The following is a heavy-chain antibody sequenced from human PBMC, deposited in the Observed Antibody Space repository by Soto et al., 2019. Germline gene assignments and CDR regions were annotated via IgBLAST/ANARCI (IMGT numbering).Heavy chain of an antibody. J-gene: IGHJ6*03. CDR1: GGTFSSYA. CDR3: ARSFYRQQLDYYYYYYMDV. D-gene: IGHD6-13*01. CDR2: IIPIFGTA. V-gene: IGHV1-69*13. Sequence: SVKVSCKASGGTFSSYAISWVRQAPGQGLEWMGGIIPIFGTANYAQKFQGRVTITADESTSTAYMELSSLRSEDTAVYYCARSFYRQQLDYYYYYYMDVWGKGTTVTVSS.